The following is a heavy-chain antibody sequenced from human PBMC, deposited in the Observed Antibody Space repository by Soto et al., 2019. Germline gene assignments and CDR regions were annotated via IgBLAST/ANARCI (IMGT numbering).Heavy chain of an antibody. V-gene: IGHV1-18*01. D-gene: IGHD6-6*01. CDR1: GYTFTSYG. J-gene: IGHJ6*02. CDR3: ARHLEYSSSLSYYYYGMDV. CDR2: LSAYNGNT. Sequence: QVQLVQSGAEVKKPGASVKVSCKASGYTFTSYGISWVRQAPGQGLEWMGWLSAYNGNTNYAQKLQVRVTMTTDTTTSTAYMELRSLRSDDTAVYYCARHLEYSSSLSYYYYGMDVWGQGTTVTVSS.